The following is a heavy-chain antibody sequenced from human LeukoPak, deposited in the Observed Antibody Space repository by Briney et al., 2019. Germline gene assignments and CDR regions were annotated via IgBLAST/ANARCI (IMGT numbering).Heavy chain of an antibody. J-gene: IGHJ2*01. V-gene: IGHV3-21*01. D-gene: IGHD6-13*01. Sequence: GGSLRLSCAASGFTFSSYSMNWVRQAPGKGLEWVSSISSSSSYIYYADSVKGRFTISRDNAENSLYLQMNSLRAEDTAVYYCARDTLLAAAEDWYFDLWGRGTLVTVSS. CDR2: ISSSSSYI. CDR1: GFTFSSYS. CDR3: ARDTLLAAAEDWYFDL.